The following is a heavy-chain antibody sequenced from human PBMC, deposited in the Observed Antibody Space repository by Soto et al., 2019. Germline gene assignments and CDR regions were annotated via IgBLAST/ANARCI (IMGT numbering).Heavy chain of an antibody. CDR2: IIPIFGTA. D-gene: IGHD2-2*01. CDR3: ARDGDQLIYYGMDV. CDR1: GGTFSSYA. J-gene: IGHJ6*02. V-gene: IGHV1-69*01. Sequence: QVQLVQSGAEVKKPGSSVKVSCKASGGTFSSYAISWVRQAPRQGLEWMGGIIPIFGTANYAQKFQGRVTITADESTSTAYMELSSLRSEDTAVYYCARDGDQLIYYGMDVWGQGTTVTVSS.